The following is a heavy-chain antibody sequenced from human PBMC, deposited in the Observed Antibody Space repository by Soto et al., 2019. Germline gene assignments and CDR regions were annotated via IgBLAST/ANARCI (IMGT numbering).Heavy chain of an antibody. CDR2: IIPFIGTA. CDR1: GGTFSSYA. Sequence: SVKVSCKASGGTFSSYAISWVRQAPGQGLEWMGRIIPFIGTANYAQKFQGRVTITADESTSTAYMELTSLRSEDTAVYYCARVVLNTVNAYYYYGMDVWGQGTTVTVSS. CDR3: ARVVLNTVNAYYYYGMDV. D-gene: IGHD4-4*01. V-gene: IGHV1-69*11. J-gene: IGHJ6*02.